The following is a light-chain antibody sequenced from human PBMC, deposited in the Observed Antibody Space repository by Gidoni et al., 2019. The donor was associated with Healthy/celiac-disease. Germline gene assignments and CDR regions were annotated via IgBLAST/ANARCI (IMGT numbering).Light chain of an antibody. V-gene: IGLV2-14*01. CDR2: DVS. J-gene: IGLJ2*01. CDR3: SSYTSSITVV. Sequence: HSALTQPASVSGSPGQSLTISCTGTSSDVGGYNYVSWYQQHPGKAPKLMIYDVSNRPSGVSNRFSGSKSGNTASLTISGLQAEDEADYYCSSYTSSITVVFGGGTKLTVL. CDR1: SSDVGGYNY.